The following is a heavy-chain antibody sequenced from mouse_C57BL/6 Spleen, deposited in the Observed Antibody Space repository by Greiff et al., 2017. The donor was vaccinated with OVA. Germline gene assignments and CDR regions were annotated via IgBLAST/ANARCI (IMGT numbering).Heavy chain of an antibody. V-gene: IGHV1-26*01. J-gene: IGHJ2*01. CDR2: INPNNGGT. D-gene: IGHD1-1*01. Sequence: VQLQQSGPELVKPGASVKISCKASGYTFTDYYMNWVKQSHGKSLEWIGDINPNNGGTSYNQKFKGKATLTVDKSSSTAYMELRSLTSEDSAVYYCARRGFLTTVVATDYWGKGTTLTVSS. CDR3: ARRGFLTTVVATDY. CDR1: GYTFTDYY.